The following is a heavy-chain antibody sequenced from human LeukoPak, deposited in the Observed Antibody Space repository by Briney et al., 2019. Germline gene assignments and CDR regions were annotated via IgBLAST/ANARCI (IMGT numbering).Heavy chain of an antibody. J-gene: IGHJ5*02. D-gene: IGHD6-13*01. CDR1: GYTFTGYY. Sequence: ASVKVSCKASGYTFTGYYMHWVRQAPGQGLEWMGWINPNSGGTNHAQKFQGRVTMTRDTSISTAYMELSRLRSDDTAVYYCARGIAAAGNYDWFDPWGQGTLVTVSS. V-gene: IGHV1-2*02. CDR2: INPNSGGT. CDR3: ARGIAAAGNYDWFDP.